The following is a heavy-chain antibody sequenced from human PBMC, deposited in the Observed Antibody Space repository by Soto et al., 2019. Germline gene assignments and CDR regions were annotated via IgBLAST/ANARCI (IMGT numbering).Heavy chain of an antibody. V-gene: IGHV3-23*01. CDR2: ISGSGGST. CDR1: GFTFSSYA. J-gene: IGHJ6*02. CDR3: AKSMVRGVIKIYYGMDV. D-gene: IGHD3-10*01. Sequence: GGSLRLSCAASGFTFSSYAMSWVRQAPGKGLEWVSAISGSGGSTYYADSVKGRFTISRDNSKNTLYLQMNSLRAEDTAVYYCAKSMVRGVIKIYYGMDVWGQGTTVTVSS.